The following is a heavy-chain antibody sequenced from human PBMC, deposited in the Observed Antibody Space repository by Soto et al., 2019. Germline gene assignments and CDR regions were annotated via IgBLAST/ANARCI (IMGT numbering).Heavy chain of an antibody. V-gene: IGHV1-2*02. CDR2: INPNSGGT. J-gene: IGHJ4*02. CDR3: AREYSSTWYPFDY. D-gene: IGHD6-13*01. CDR1: GYTFTGHY. Sequence: WASVKVSCKASGYTFTGHYMHWVRQAPGQGFEWMGWINPNSGGTNYAQKFQGRVTMTRDTSISTAYMELNRLRSDDTAVFYCAREYSSTWYPFDYWGQGTLVTVSS.